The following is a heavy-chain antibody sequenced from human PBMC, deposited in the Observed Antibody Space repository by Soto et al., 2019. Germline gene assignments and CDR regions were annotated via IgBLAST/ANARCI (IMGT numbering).Heavy chain of an antibody. CDR1: GFSLSTSGVG. CDR2: IYWDDDK. J-gene: IGHJ4*02. Sequence: QITLKESGPTLVKPTQTLTLTCSFSGFSLSTSGVGVGWDRQPPGKALEWLVFIYWDDDKRYSPSLKSRLTITKDTSKNQVVLTLTSMDPVDTATYYCAYWRKCDSGWGGGYFNYWGEGPLVTASS. D-gene: IGHD6-19*01. CDR3: AYWRKCDSGWGGGYFNY. V-gene: IGHV2-5*02.